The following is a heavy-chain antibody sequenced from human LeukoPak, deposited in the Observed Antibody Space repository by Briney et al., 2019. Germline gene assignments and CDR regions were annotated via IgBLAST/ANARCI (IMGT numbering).Heavy chain of an antibody. CDR1: GYTFASYW. V-gene: IGHV5-51*01. CDR2: IYPGDSDT. J-gene: IGHJ4*02. Sequence: GESLKISCKVSGYTFASYWIGWVRQMPGKGLEWMGIIYPGDSDTRYSPSFQGHVTISADKSISTAYLQWSSLKASDTAIYYCARIASSGFCPEAYWGQGTLVTVSS. D-gene: IGHD6-19*01. CDR3: ARIASSGFCPEAY.